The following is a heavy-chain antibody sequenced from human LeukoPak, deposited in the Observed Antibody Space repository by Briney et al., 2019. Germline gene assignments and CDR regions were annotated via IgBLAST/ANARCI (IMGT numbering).Heavy chain of an antibody. D-gene: IGHD4-17*01. V-gene: IGHV3-53*01. Sequence: SGGSLRLSCAASGFTVSSNYMSWVRQAPGKGLEWVSVIYSGGSTYYADSVKGRFTISRDNSKNTLYLQMNSLRAEDTAVHYCASTTVTTVGYYYYGMDVWGQGTTVTVSS. CDR2: IYSGGST. CDR1: GFTVSSNY. CDR3: ASTTVTTVGYYYYGMDV. J-gene: IGHJ6*02.